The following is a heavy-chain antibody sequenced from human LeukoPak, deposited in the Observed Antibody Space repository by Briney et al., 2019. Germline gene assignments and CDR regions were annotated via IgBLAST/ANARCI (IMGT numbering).Heavy chain of an antibody. V-gene: IGHV4-4*07. Sequence: SETLSRTFPVSGGSISSYYWSWLRPPAGKGLEWIGRIYTSGSTNYNPSLKSRVTMSVDTSKNQFSLKLSSVTAADTAVYYCAREGDWFDPWGQGTLVTVSS. D-gene: IGHD3-16*01. CDR3: AREGDWFDP. J-gene: IGHJ5*02. CDR2: IYTSGST. CDR1: GGSISSYY.